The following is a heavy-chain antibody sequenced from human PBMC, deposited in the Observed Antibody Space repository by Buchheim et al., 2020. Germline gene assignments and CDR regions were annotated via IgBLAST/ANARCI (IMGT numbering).Heavy chain of an antibody. D-gene: IGHD3-10*01. V-gene: IGHV4-30-2*01. CDR2: IYHSGPT. CDR1: GASISSGGFS. Sequence: QLQLQESGSGLVKPSQTLSLTCAVSGASISSGGFSWSWIRQPPGKGLELIGYIYHSGPTYYNPSLKSRVPISADRSKNQFSLRLSAVTAADTAVYYCAREGSGNFDSWGQG. J-gene: IGHJ4*02. CDR3: AREGSGNFDS.